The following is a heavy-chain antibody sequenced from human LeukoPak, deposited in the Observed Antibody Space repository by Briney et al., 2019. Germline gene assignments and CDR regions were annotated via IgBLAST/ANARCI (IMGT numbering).Heavy chain of an antibody. J-gene: IGHJ4*02. D-gene: IGHD3-22*01. CDR2: INHSGST. V-gene: IGHV4-34*01. Sequence: SETLSLTCAVYGGSFSGYYWSWIRQPPGKGLEWIGEINHSGSTNYNPSLKSRVTISVDTSKNQSSLKLSSVTAADTAVYYCAGLGGETYYDSSGYFDWGQGTLVTVSS. CDR3: AGLGGETYYDSSGYFD. CDR1: GGSFSGYY.